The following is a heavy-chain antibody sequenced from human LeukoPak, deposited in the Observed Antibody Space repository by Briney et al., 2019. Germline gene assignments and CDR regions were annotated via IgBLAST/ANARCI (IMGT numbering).Heavy chain of an antibody. CDR3: ARHRGGVRPPDY. Sequence: GESLKISCKGSGYSFSNYWIGWVRQMPGKGLEWMGIIYPLNSDTRYSPSFQGQVTISADKSIRTAYLQWSSLKASDTAMYYCARHRGGVRPPDYWGQGTLVTVSS. V-gene: IGHV5-51*01. D-gene: IGHD3-10*01. CDR2: IYPLNSDT. CDR1: GYSFSNYW. J-gene: IGHJ4*02.